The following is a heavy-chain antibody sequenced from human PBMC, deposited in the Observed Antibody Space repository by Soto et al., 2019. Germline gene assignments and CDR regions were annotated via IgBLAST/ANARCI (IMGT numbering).Heavy chain of an antibody. J-gene: IGHJ4*02. V-gene: IGHV4-39*02. CDR1: GGSISSSSYY. D-gene: IGHD2-15*01. CDR2: IYYSGNT. Sequence: SETLSLTCTVSGGSISSSSYYWCWIRQPPGKGLEWIGSIYYSGNTYYTPSLKSRVTISVDTSKNQFSLKLSSVTAADTAVYYCAREGGRYCTGGSCQVDYWGQGTLVTVS. CDR3: AREGGRYCTGGSCQVDY.